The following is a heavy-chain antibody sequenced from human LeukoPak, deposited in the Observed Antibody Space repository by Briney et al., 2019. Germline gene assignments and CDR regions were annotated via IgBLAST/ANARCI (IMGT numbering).Heavy chain of an antibody. CDR1: AYMFANYW. J-gene: IGHJ2*01. D-gene: IGHD2-21*02. CDR2: IYPADSDT. V-gene: IGHV5-51*01. Sequence: GESLKISCKGSAYMFANYWIGWVRQMPGKGLEWMGIIYPADSDTRYSPSFQGQVNMSVDKSTSTAFLHWSSLKVSDTAIYYCARQPCCGGDCYYWYFDLWGRGTLVTVSS. CDR3: ARQPCCGGDCYYWYFDL.